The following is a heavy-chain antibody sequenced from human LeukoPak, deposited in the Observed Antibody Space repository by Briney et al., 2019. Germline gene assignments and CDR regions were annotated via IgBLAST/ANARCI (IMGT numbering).Heavy chain of an antibody. J-gene: IGHJ4*02. V-gene: IGHV3-74*01. CDR1: GFTLNSNW. CDR3: ATVFEH. CDR2: INEDGSGT. Sequence: PGGSLRLSCAVSGFTLNSNWIHWVRQAPGQGLVWVSRINEDGSGTSYADSVKGRFTISKDDAKNTVYLQMNSLRAGDTAVYYCATVFEHWGQGTLVTVSS.